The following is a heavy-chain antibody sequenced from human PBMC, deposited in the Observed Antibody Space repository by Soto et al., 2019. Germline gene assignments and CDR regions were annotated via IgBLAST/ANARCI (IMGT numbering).Heavy chain of an antibody. CDR3: ARQVRFSSNWFDY. CDR2: IHYSGST. Sequence: QVQLQESGPGLVKPSETLSLTCNVSGGSISSFYWSWIRQPPGKGLEWIGNIHYSGSTKYNPSLNSRVTISADTSKNQCSLRLSSVTAADTAVYYCARQVRFSSNWFDYWGQGTLVTVSS. V-gene: IGHV4-59*08. J-gene: IGHJ4*02. D-gene: IGHD6-13*01. CDR1: GGSISSFY.